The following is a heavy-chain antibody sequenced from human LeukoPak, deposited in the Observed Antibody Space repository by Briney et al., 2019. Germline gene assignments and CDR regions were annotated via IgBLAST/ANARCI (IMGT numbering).Heavy chain of an antibody. D-gene: IGHD3-22*01. CDR3: AKDRGSSGYYDY. V-gene: IGHV3-30*18. Sequence: GGSLRLSCAASGFTFSSYGMHWVRQAPGKGLEWVAAISYDGSNKYYADSVKGRFTISRDNSKNTLYLQMNSLRAEDTAVYYCAKDRGSSGYYDYWGQGTLVTVSS. J-gene: IGHJ4*02. CDR1: GFTFSSYG. CDR2: ISYDGSNK.